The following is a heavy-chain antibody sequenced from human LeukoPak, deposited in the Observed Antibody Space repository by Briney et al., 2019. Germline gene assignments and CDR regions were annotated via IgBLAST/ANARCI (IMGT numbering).Heavy chain of an antibody. Sequence: GGSLRLSCAASGFTFSSYAMRWVRQAPGKGLEWVSAISGSGGSTYYADSVKGRFTISRDNSKNTLYLQMNSLRAEDTAVYYCATDLTPWLRPTFDYWGQGTLVTVSS. D-gene: IGHD5-12*01. CDR3: ATDLTPWLRPTFDY. CDR2: ISGSGGST. V-gene: IGHV3-23*01. CDR1: GFTFSSYA. J-gene: IGHJ4*02.